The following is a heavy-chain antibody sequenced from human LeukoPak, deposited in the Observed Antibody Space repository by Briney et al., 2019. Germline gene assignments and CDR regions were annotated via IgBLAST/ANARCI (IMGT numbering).Heavy chain of an antibody. J-gene: IGHJ3*02. CDR3: ARGRGAFDI. Sequence: PGGSLRLSCAASGFTFSDYNMRWIRQAPGKGLEWVSSISRSGSTKYYADSVKGRFTISRDNAKNSLFLQMNSLRAEDTAVYYCARGRGAFDIWGQGTMVTVSS. V-gene: IGHV3-11*01. CDR2: ISRSGSTK. CDR1: GFTFSDYN.